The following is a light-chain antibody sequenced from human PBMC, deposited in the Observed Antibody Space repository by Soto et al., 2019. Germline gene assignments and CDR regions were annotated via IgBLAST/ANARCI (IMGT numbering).Light chain of an antibody. CDR3: QQYNSDSRT. Sequence: DIQMTQSPSTLSASVGDRVTITCRASQSISAWLAWYQQKPGKAPKLLIYKASTLESGVPSRFSGSGSGTESTLTISSLQPDDVATYYCQQYNSDSRTFGQGTKVEIK. J-gene: IGKJ1*01. V-gene: IGKV1-5*03. CDR1: QSISAW. CDR2: KAS.